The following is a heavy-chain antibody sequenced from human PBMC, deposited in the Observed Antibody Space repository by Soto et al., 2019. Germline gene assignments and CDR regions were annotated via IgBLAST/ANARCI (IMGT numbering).Heavy chain of an antibody. Sequence: QGQLQQSGPGLVKPSQTLSLTCAISGDSVSSDITSWNWIRQSPSRGLEWLGRTYYRSKWFHEYAAYVKSRTNTDPDESKNQFSLELTFVTPAYTAAYYFATANALDVWGQGTVVTVSS. CDR1: GDSVSSDITS. CDR3: ATANALDV. CDR2: TYYRSKWFH. J-gene: IGHJ3*01. V-gene: IGHV6-1*01.